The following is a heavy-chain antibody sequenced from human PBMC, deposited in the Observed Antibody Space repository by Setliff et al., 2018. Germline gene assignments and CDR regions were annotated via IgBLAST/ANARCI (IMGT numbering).Heavy chain of an antibody. D-gene: IGHD6-6*01. V-gene: IGHV4-34*01. Sequence: PSETLSLTCTVSGGSISDYHWTWIRQSPEKGLEWIGEINHRGSTNYNPSLKSRVTISIDTSRDQFSLKLISMIAADTAVYYCARGRNIAARLLDSWGQGTLVTVSS. CDR1: GGSISDYH. J-gene: IGHJ4*02. CDR2: INHRGST. CDR3: ARGRNIAARLLDS.